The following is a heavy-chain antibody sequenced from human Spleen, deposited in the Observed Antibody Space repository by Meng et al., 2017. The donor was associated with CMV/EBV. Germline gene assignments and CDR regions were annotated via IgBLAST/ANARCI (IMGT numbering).Heavy chain of an antibody. CDR2: INHSGST. D-gene: IGHD3-3*01. V-gene: IGHV4-34*01. CDR3: ARGGGYDFWSGRYGLDV. CDR1: GGSFSGYY. J-gene: IGHJ6*02. Sequence: GSLRLSCAVYGGSFSGYYWSWIRQPPGKGLEWIGEINHSGSTNYNPSLKSRVTISVDTSKNHFSLNLTSVTAADTAVYYCARGGGYDFWSGRYGLDVWGQGTTVTVSS.